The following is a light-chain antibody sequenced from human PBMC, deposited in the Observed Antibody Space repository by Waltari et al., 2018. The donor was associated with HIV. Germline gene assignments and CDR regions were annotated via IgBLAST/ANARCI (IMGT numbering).Light chain of an antibody. CDR3: AAWDDSLGAHYV. V-gene: IGLV1-44*01. CDR2: SNN. Sequence: QSILTQPPSASGTPGQRVTVSCSGSRTNIGSNTVNWYQQLPGTAPKLLIYSNNQRPSGVPDRFSGSKSGTSASLAISGLRSDDEADYYCAAWDDSLGAHYVFGTGTKVTVL. CDR1: RTNIGSNT. J-gene: IGLJ1*01.